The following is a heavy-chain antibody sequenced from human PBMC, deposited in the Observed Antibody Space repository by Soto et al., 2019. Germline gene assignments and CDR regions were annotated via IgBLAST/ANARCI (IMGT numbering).Heavy chain of an antibody. CDR3: AKDWLRLGELSPIDY. CDR1: GFTFSSYG. D-gene: IGHD3-16*02. Sequence: SGGGVVQPGRSLRLSCAASGFTFSSYGMHWVRQAPGKGLEWVAVISYDGSNKYYADSVKGRFTISRDNSKNTLYLQMNSLRAEDTAVYYCAKDWLRLGELSPIDYWGQGTLVTVSS. CDR2: ISYDGSNK. J-gene: IGHJ4*02. V-gene: IGHV3-30*18.